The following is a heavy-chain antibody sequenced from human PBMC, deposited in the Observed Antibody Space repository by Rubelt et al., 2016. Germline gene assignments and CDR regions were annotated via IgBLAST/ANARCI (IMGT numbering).Heavy chain of an antibody. CDR2: IYTTGYT. D-gene: IGHD5-24*01. CDR1: GFTVSSNY. Sequence: EVQLVESGGGLIQPGGSLRLSCAASGFTVSSNYVSWFRQAPGKGLEWVSIIYTTGYTYYADSVKGRFTVSRDNSRNTLYLQMNSLRAEDTAVYYCAREEMATITKWGQGTLVTVSS. J-gene: IGHJ4*02. CDR3: AREEMATITK. V-gene: IGHV3-53*01.